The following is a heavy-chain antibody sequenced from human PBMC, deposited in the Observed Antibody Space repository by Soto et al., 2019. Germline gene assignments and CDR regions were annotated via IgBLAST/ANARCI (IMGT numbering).Heavy chain of an antibody. CDR1: GYTFINYY. CDR3: ARDLAAGDL. D-gene: IGHD6-13*01. CDR2: INPMGGST. Sequence: QEQLVQSGAEVKEPGASVKVSCKASGYTFINYYIHWVRQAPGQGLEWMAIINPMGGSTNYAQEFQGSVTLTSDTSTITVYMELSSLRFEDTALFYCARDLAAGDLWGQGTLVTVSS. J-gene: IGHJ5*02. V-gene: IGHV1-46*01.